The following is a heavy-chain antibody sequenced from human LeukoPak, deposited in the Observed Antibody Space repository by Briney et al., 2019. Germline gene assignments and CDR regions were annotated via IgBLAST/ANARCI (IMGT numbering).Heavy chain of an antibody. CDR2: INGDGGST. Sequence: GGSLRFSCAASGFTFSNYWMHWVRQVPGEGLVWVSRINGDGGSTSYADSVKGRFTISRDNAKSTLYLQMNSLRAEDTAVYYCASYIYGSHGLEYWGQGTPVTVSS. D-gene: IGHD1-26*01. J-gene: IGHJ4*02. CDR3: ASYIYGSHGLEY. CDR1: GFTFSNYW. V-gene: IGHV3-74*01.